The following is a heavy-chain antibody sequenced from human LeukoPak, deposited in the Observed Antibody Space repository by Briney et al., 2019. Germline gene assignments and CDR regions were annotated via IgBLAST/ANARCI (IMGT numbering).Heavy chain of an antibody. V-gene: IGHV1-2*02. CDR2: INPNNGGT. CDR3: ARDQYYYDSSGQLY. D-gene: IGHD3-22*01. CDR1: GYTFTGYY. Sequence: ASVKVSCKASGYTFTGYYMHWVRQAPGQGLEWMGWINPNNGGTNYAQKFQGRVTMTRDMSITTAYMELSGLRSDDTAVYFCARDQYYYDSSGQLYWGQGTLVTVSS. J-gene: IGHJ4*02.